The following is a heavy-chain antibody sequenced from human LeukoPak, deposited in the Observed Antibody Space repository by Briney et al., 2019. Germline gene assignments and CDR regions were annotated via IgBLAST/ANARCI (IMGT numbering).Heavy chain of an antibody. V-gene: IGHV3-30*18. Sequence: GRSLRLSCAASGFTFSSNGMHWVRQAPGKGLEWVAVISYDGSDKYYADSVKGRFTISRDNSKNTLSLQMNSLRAEDTAMYYCAKSPYSYDSSGSYSEHFHHWGQGTLVTVSS. CDR2: ISYDGSDK. D-gene: IGHD3-22*01. CDR1: GFTFSSNG. CDR3: AKSPYSYDSSGSYSEHFHH. J-gene: IGHJ1*01.